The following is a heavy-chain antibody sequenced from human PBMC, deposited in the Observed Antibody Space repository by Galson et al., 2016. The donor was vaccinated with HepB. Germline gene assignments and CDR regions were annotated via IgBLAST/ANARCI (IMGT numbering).Heavy chain of an antibody. CDR2: LSYSGST. J-gene: IGHJ4*02. Sequence: EPLSLTCTVSGDSITSSTYYWGWIRQPPGKGLEWIGTLSYSGSTYYNPSLKSRVTISVDTSKNQFSLNLTSLTATDTAFYYCARRVSAALYFDYWGQGTLVTVSS. CDR1: GDSITSSTYY. CDR3: ARRVSAALYFDY. V-gene: IGHV4-39*01. D-gene: IGHD6-13*01.